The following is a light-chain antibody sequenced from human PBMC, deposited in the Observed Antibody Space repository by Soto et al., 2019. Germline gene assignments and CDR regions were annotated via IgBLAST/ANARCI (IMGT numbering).Light chain of an antibody. V-gene: IGKV3-15*01. J-gene: IGKJ5*01. CDR1: QSVSSN. CDR3: QQYNNWPRSIT. Sequence: EIVMTQSPATLSVSPGERATLSCRASQSVSSNLAWYQQKPGQAPRLLIYDASTRATGIPARFSGSGSGTEFTLTISSLQSEDFAVYYCQQYNNWPRSITFGHGTRLEIK. CDR2: DAS.